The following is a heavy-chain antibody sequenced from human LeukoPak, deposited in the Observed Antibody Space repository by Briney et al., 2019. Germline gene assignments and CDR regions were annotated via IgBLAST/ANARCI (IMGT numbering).Heavy chain of an antibody. Sequence: GSLRLSCSASGFTFSSYAMHWVRQAPGKGLEYVSAISSNGGSTYYADSVKGRFTISGDNSKNTLYLQMSSLRAEDTAVYYCVKGVGRSTSPNLGRRWGQGTLVTVSS. V-gene: IGHV3-64D*06. CDR3: VKGVGRSTSPNLGRR. CDR2: ISSNGGST. J-gene: IGHJ1*01. D-gene: IGHD2-2*01. CDR1: GFTFSSYA.